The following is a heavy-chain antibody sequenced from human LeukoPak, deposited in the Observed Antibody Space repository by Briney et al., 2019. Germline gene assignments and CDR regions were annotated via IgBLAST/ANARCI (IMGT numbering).Heavy chain of an antibody. Sequence: GGSLRLSCAASGFTFSDYYMSWIRQAPGKGPEWVSYISSSGSTIYYADSVKGRFTISRDNAKNSLYLQMNSLRAEDTAVYYCAVTGMPTYPYYYYMDVWGKGTTVTVSS. D-gene: IGHD2-2*01. CDR3: AVTGMPTYPYYYYMDV. CDR2: ISSSGSTI. J-gene: IGHJ6*03. V-gene: IGHV3-11*04. CDR1: GFTFSDYY.